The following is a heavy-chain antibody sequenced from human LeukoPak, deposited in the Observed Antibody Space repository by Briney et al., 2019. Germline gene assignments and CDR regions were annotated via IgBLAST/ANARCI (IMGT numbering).Heavy chain of an antibody. CDR2: IYTSGST. D-gene: IGHD5-18*01. V-gene: IGHV4-4*07. Sequence: PSETLSLTCTVSGGSISSCYWSWIRQPAGKGLEWIGRIYTSGSTNYNPSLKSRVTMSVDTSKNQFSLKLSSVTAADTAVYYCAASQVGGYSYGSYFDYWGQGTLVTVSS. CDR1: GGSISSCY. CDR3: AASQVGGYSYGSYFDY. J-gene: IGHJ4*02.